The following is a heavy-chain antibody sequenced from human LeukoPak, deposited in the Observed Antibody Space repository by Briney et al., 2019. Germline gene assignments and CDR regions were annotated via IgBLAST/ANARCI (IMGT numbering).Heavy chain of an antibody. J-gene: IGHJ5*02. V-gene: IGHV1-18*01. CDR2: ISAYNGNT. Sequence: ASVKVSCKASGYTFTSYGISWVRQAPGQGLEWMGWISAYNGNTNYAQKLQGRVTMTTDTSTSTAFMELRSLRSDDTAVYYCARDTGWRYSGYDSFRSNWFDPWGQGTLVTVSS. CDR1: GYTFTSYG. CDR3: ARDTGWRYSGYDSFRSNWFDP. D-gene: IGHD5-12*01.